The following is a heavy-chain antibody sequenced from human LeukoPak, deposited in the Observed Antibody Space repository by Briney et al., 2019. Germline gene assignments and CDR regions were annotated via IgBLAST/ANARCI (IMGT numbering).Heavy chain of an antibody. J-gene: IGHJ4*02. D-gene: IGHD1/OR15-1a*01. CDR1: GDSVSSNSAT. CDR2: TYYRSKWYN. V-gene: IGHV6-1*01. Sequence: SQTLSLTCAISGDSVSSNSATWNWIRQSPSRGLEWLGRTYYRSKWYNDYGVSVKSRITINPDTSKNQSSLQLKSVTPEDTAVYYCARAMRKTAAGTFYFDYWGQGTLVTISS. CDR3: ARAMRKTAAGTFYFDY.